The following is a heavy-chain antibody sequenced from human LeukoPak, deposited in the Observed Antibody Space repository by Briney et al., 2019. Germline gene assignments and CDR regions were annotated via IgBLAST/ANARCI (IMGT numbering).Heavy chain of an antibody. CDR1: GGSISSDNIY. V-gene: IGHV4-61*02. Sequence: SETLSLTCTVSGGSISSDNIYWSWVRQPAGKGLEWIGRIYTSGSTNYNPSLESRVTISVDTSKNQLSLKLSSVTAADTAVYYCARHDAFDIWAKGQWSPSLQ. J-gene: IGHJ3*02. CDR3: ARHDAFDI. CDR2: IYTSGST.